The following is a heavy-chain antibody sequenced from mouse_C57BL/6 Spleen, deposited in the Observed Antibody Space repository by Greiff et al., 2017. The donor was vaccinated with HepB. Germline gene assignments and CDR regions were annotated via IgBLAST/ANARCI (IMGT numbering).Heavy chain of an antibody. Sequence: VQLQQPGAELVKPGASVKLSCKASGYTFTSYWMQWVKQRPGQGLEWIGEIDPSDSNTNYNQKFKGKATLTVDTSSSTAYMQLSSLTSEDSAVYYCARGWGRLMVTSFDYWGQGTTLTVSS. CDR3: ARGWGRLMVTSFDY. J-gene: IGHJ2*01. D-gene: IGHD2-2*01. CDR2: IDPSDSNT. CDR1: GYTFTSYW. V-gene: IGHV1-50*01.